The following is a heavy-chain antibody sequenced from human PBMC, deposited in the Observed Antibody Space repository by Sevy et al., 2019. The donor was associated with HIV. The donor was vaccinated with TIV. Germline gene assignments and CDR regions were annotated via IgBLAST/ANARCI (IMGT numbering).Heavy chain of an antibody. V-gene: IGHV4-59*13. CDR1: GGSISSYY. J-gene: IGHJ6*02. CDR3: ARDRYGDYDYYGMDV. Sequence: KQSQTLSLTCTVSGGSISSYYWSWIRQPPGKGLEWIGYIYYSGSTNYNPSLKSRVTISVDTSKNQFSLKLSSVTAADTAVYYCARDRYGDYDYYGMDVWGQGTTVTVSS. D-gene: IGHD4-17*01. CDR2: IYYSGST.